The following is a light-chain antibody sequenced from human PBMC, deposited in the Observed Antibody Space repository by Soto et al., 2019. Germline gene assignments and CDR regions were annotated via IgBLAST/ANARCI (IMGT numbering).Light chain of an antibody. CDR1: QSVSSN. CDR3: QQYGNSPWT. J-gene: IGKJ1*01. CDR2: GAS. Sequence: EIVFTQSPGTLSLSPGERATLSCRASQSVSSNLAWYQQKPGQAPRLLIYGASSRATAIPDRFSGSGSGTDFTLTISRLEPEDFAVYYCQQYGNSPWTFGQGTKVDIK. V-gene: IGKV3-20*01.